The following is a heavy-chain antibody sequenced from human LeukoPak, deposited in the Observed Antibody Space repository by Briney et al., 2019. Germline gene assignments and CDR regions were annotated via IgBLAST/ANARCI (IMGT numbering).Heavy chain of an antibody. Sequence: SETLSLTCTVSGGSISSYYWSWIRQPPGKGQEWIGYIYYSGSTNYNPSLKSRVTISVDTSKNQFSLKLSSATAADTAVYYCARVAAAGYFDYWGQGTLVTVSS. D-gene: IGHD6-13*01. J-gene: IGHJ4*02. V-gene: IGHV4-59*01. CDR3: ARVAAAGYFDY. CDR2: IYYSGST. CDR1: GGSISSYY.